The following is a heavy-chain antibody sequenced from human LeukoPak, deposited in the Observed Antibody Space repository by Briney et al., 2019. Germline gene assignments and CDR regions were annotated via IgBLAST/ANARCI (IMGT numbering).Heavy chain of an antibody. J-gene: IGHJ4*02. CDR1: GGSLSTYY. D-gene: IGHD1-26*01. Sequence: SETLSLTCFVSGGSLSTYYWSWIRQPPGKGLEWIGYVYYSESTNYSPSLKSRVTISVDTSKNQFSLKLNSVTAADTAVYYCARSPRGRELRSDYWGQGTLVTVSS. CDR3: ARSPRGRELRSDY. CDR2: VYYSEST. V-gene: IGHV4-59*01.